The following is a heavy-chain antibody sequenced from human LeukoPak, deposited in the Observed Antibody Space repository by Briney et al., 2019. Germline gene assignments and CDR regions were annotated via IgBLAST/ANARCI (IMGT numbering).Heavy chain of an antibody. V-gene: IGHV1-2*04. Sequence: ASVKVSCKASGYTFTGYYMHWVRQAPGQGLEWMGWINPNSGGTNYAQKFQGWVTMTRDTSISTAYMELSRLRSDDTAVYYCARDSGRYSWNEEGWFDPWGQGTLVTVSS. J-gene: IGHJ5*02. D-gene: IGHD1-1*01. CDR3: ARDSGRYSWNEEGWFDP. CDR2: INPNSGGT. CDR1: GYTFTGYY.